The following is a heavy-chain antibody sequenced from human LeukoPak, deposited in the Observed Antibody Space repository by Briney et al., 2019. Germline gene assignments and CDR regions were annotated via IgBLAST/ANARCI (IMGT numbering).Heavy chain of an antibody. CDR2: MYYGGST. CDR1: GGSISSSSYY. D-gene: IGHD1-26*01. J-gene: IGHJ3*02. CDR3: ARGSVGAFDI. V-gene: IGHV4-39*07. Sequence: SETLSLTCTVSGGSISSSSYYWGWIRQPPGKGLEWIGSMYYGGSTYDNPSLKSRVTMSVDTSKNQFSLKLSSVTAADTAVYYCARGSVGAFDIWGQGTMVTVSS.